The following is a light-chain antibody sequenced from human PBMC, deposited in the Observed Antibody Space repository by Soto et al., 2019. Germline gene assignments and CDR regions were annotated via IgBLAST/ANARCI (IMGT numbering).Light chain of an antibody. CDR2: SHN. CDR3: AAWDYSLNGYV. CDR1: SSNIGSNT. Sequence: QSVLTQPPSASGTPGQRVTISCSGSSSNIGSNTVNWYQPLPGTAPKLLIYSHNQRPSGVPDRFSCSKSGTSASLAISGLQSEDEADYYCAAWDYSLNGYVFGTGTKLTVL. V-gene: IGLV1-44*01. J-gene: IGLJ1*01.